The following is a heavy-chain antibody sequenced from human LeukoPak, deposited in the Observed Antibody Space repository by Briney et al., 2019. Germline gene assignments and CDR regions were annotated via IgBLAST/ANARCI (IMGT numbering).Heavy chain of an antibody. CDR3: ARGPVTRFEI. J-gene: IGHJ3*02. D-gene: IGHD4-17*01. CDR2: IYSGGTT. CDR1: GFTFSNAW. V-gene: IGHV3-53*01. Sequence: GGSLRLSCAASGFTFSNAWMSWVRQAPGKGLEWVSVIYSGGTTYYADSVKGRFTISRDNSNNTLYLQMNSLRAEDTAVYYCARGPVTRFEIWGQGTMVTVSS.